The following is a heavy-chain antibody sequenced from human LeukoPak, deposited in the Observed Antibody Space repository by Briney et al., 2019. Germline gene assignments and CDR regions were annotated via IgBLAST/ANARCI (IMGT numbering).Heavy chain of an antibody. V-gene: IGHV3-30-3*01. Sequence: GGSLRLSCAASGFTFSSYAMHWVRQAPGKGLEWVAVISYDGSNKYYADSVKGRVTISRDNSKNTLYLQMNSLRAEDTAVYYCARSYDSSGYLDYWGQGTLVTVSS. CDR2: ISYDGSNK. D-gene: IGHD3-22*01. J-gene: IGHJ4*02. CDR1: GFTFSSYA. CDR3: ARSYDSSGYLDY.